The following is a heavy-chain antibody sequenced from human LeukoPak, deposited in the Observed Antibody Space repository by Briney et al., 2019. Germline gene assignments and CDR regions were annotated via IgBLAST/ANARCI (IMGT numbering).Heavy chain of an antibody. CDR3: ARQTYYDIEVPDAFDI. D-gene: IGHD3-9*01. V-gene: IGHV4-39*01. J-gene: IGHJ3*02. CDR1: GGSISSSSYY. CDR2: IYYSGST. Sequence: SETLSLTCTVSGGSISSSSYYWGWIRQPPGKGLEWIGSIYYSGSTYYNPSLKSRVTISVDTSKNQFSLKLSSVTAADTAVYYCARQTYYDIEVPDAFDIWGQGTMVTVSS.